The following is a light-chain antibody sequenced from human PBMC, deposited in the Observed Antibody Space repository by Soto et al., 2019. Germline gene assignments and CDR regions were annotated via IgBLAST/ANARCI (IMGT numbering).Light chain of an antibody. J-gene: IGLJ1*01. CDR1: SSDVGGYNY. CDR3: SSYTSSSTYV. CDR2: EVS. V-gene: IGLV2-14*01. Sequence: SVLTQPASVSGSPGQSITISCTGTSSDVGGYNYVSWYQQHPGKAPKLMIYEVSNRPSGVSNHFSGSKSGNTASLTISGLQAEDEADYYCSSYTSSSTYVFGTGTKVTVL.